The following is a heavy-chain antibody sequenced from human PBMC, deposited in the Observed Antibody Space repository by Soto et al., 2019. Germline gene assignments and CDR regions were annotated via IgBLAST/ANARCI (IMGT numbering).Heavy chain of an antibody. Sequence: GGSLRPSCAASGFTFSSYGMHWVRKAPGKGLEWVAVISYNGSNKNYAHSVKGRFTISRDNYKNTLYLQMNSLRAEDMAVYYCAKDQGSGSYYAFDIWGQGTMVTVSS. D-gene: IGHD3-10*01. V-gene: IGHV3-30*18. CDR3: AKDQGSGSYYAFDI. CDR2: ISYNGSNK. J-gene: IGHJ3*02. CDR1: GFTFSSYG.